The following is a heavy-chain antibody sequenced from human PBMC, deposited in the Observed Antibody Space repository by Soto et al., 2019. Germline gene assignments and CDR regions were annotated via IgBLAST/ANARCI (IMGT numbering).Heavy chain of an antibody. J-gene: IGHJ3*02. CDR3: ARDTGLHHDAFDI. D-gene: IGHD2-21*02. CDR2: ISAHNGNT. CDR1: GYTFSNYG. Sequence: QVQLVQSGTEGKKPGASVKVSCKSSGYTFSNYGISWVRQAPGQGLEWMAWISAHNGNTDFAQKLLGRVTMTTDTSTSTAYMELRSLRSDDTAVYFCARDTGLHHDAFDIWGQGTVVTVSS. V-gene: IGHV1-18*01.